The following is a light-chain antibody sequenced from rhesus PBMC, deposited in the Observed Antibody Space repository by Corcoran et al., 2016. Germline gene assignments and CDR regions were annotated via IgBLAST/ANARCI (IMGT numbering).Light chain of an antibody. CDR3: QQYNSDPYS. J-gene: IGKJ2*01. V-gene: IGKV1-37*01. CDR1: QGISRY. Sequence: DIQMTQSTSSLSASVGDRVTITCRASQGISRYLAWSTHKTEKAPKPLNYYAYNLESGVPSRFSGVGPGTEMTLSNSRVQPVDFATYICQQYNSDPYSFGQWTKVEIK. CDR2: YAY.